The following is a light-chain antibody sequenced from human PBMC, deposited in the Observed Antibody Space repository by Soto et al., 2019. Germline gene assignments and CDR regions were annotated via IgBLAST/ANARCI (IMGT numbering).Light chain of an antibody. J-gene: IGLJ1*01. CDR3: SSYTSSSTYV. CDR2: EVS. CDR1: SSDVGGHNY. V-gene: IGLV2-8*01. Sequence: QSALTQPPSASGSPGQSVTISCTGTSSDVGGHNYVLWYQQHPGKAPKLMIYEVSKRPSGVPDRFSGSKSGNTASLTVSGLQAEDEADYYCSSYTSSSTYVFGTGTKVTVL.